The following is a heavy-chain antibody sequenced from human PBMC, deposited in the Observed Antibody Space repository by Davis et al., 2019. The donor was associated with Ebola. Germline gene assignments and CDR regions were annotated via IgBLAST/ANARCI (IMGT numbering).Heavy chain of an antibody. V-gene: IGHV1-8*01. CDR1: GYTFTSYD. CDR3: AGIYGDYYYYYGMDV. D-gene: IGHD4-17*01. Sequence: ASVKVSCKASGYTFTSYDINWVRQAPGQGLEWMGWMNPNSGNTGYAQKFQGRVTMTRNTSISTAYMELSSLRSEDTAVYYCAGIYGDYYYYYGMDVWGQGTTVTVSS. J-gene: IGHJ6*02. CDR2: MNPNSGNT.